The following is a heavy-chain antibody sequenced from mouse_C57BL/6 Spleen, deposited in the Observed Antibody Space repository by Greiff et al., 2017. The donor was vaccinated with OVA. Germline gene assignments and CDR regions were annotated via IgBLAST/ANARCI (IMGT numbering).Heavy chain of an antibody. D-gene: IGHD2-4*01. J-gene: IGHJ4*01. CDR1: GYTFTSYG. Sequence: EVQGVESGAELVRPGSSVKMSCKTSGYTFTSYGINWVKQRPGQGLEWIGYIYIGNGYTEYNEKFKGKATLTSDTSSSTAYMQLSSLTSEDSAIYFCARSPPYYDYDGYARDYWGQGTSVTVSS. CDR3: ARSPPYYDYDGYARDY. CDR2: IYIGNGYT. V-gene: IGHV1-58*01.